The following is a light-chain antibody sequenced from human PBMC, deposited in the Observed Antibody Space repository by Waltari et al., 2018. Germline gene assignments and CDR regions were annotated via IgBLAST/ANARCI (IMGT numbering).Light chain of an antibody. Sequence: EIVLTQSPGTLSLSPGERATLSCRTSQSVYSSYLAWYQQKPGQAPRLLIYGATNRATGIPDGFRGSGSGTDYALTISRLEPEDFALYYCQQYGTSPYTFGQGTKLEI. V-gene: IGKV3-20*01. J-gene: IGKJ2*01. CDR1: QSVYSSY. CDR3: QQYGTSPYT. CDR2: GAT.